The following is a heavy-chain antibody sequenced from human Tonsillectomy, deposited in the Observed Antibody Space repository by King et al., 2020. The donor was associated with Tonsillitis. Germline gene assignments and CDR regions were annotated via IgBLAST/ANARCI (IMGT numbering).Heavy chain of an antibody. V-gene: IGHV3-33*01. J-gene: IGHJ4*02. CDR2: IWYDGSNK. CDR1: GFTFSSYG. D-gene: IGHD6-13*01. Sequence: VQLVESGGGVVQPGRSLRLSCAASGFTFSSYGMHWVRQAPGKGLDWVAVIWYDGSNKYYADSVKGRFTISRDNSKNTLYLQMNSLRAEDTAVYYCARDVAAAGTGIDYWGQGTLVTVSS. CDR3: ARDVAAAGTGIDY.